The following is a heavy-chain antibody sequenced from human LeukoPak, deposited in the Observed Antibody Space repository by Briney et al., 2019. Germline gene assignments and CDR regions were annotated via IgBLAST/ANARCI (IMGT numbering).Heavy chain of an antibody. D-gene: IGHD5-12*01. CDR2: ISYDGSDK. CDR3: AKDNVDIVAIPMDV. Sequence: GRSLRLSCAASGFTFSSYVIHWVHQAPGKGLEWVAHISYDGSDKYYADSVKGRFTISRDNSKNTLYLQMNSLRAEDTAVYYCAKDNVDIVAIPMDVWGKGTTVTVSS. J-gene: IGHJ6*03. CDR1: GFTFSSYV. V-gene: IGHV3-30-3*01.